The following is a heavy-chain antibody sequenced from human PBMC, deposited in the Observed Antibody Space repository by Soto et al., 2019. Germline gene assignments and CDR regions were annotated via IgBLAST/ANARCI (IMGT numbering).Heavy chain of an antibody. Sequence: QVQLVESGGGLVKPGGSLRLSCAASGFTFSDYYMSWIRQAPGKGLERVSYISSSGSTIYYADSVKGRFTISRDNAKNSLDLQMNSLRAEDTAVYYCARDFGADIVVVPAFDYWGQGTLVTVSS. D-gene: IGHD2-2*01. CDR2: ISSSGSTI. CDR3: ARDFGADIVVVPAFDY. CDR1: GFTFSDYY. V-gene: IGHV3-11*01. J-gene: IGHJ4*02.